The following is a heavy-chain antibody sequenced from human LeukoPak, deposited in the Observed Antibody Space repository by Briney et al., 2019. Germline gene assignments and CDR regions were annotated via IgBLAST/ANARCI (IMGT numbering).Heavy chain of an antibody. CDR2: ISGSGTST. CDR3: AKRPGYCSSTSCCYYYYMDV. J-gene: IGHJ6*03. Sequence: GGSLRLSCAASGFTFSSYAMSWVRQAPGKGLEWVSAISGSGTSTYYADSVKGRFTISRDNSKNTLYMQMNSLRGDDTAVYYCAKRPGYCSSTSCCYYYYMDVWGDGATVTVSS. D-gene: IGHD2-2*01. V-gene: IGHV3-23*01. CDR1: GFTFSSYA.